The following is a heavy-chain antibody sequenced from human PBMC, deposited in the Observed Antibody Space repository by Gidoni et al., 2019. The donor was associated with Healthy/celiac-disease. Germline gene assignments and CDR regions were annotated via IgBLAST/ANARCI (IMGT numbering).Heavy chain of an antibody. V-gene: IGHV3-23*01. CDR2: IRGSGGST. Sequence: ELQLLESVGGLVQPGRSLRLSCPTSGFTFSSYAMSWVRQAPGKGLEWVSAIRGSGGSTYYADSVKGRFTISRDNSKNTLYLQMNSLRAEDTAVYYCAKDLTYYGSGSYRDYWGQGTLVTVSS. D-gene: IGHD3-10*01. J-gene: IGHJ4*02. CDR1: GFTFSSYA. CDR3: AKDLTYYGSGSYRDY.